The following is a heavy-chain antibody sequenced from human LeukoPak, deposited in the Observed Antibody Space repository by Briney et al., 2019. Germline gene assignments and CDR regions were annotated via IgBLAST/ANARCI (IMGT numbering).Heavy chain of an antibody. CDR1: GYTFTSYY. D-gene: IGHD6-19*01. CDR3: ARLSSGWYYFDY. V-gene: IGHV1-46*01. J-gene: IGHJ4*02. Sequence: GASVKVSCKASGYTFTSYYMHWVRQAPGQGLEWMGIINPSGGSTSYAQKLQGRVTMTTDTSTSTAYMELRSLRSDDTAVYYCARLSSGWYYFDYWGQGTLVTVSS. CDR2: INPSGGST.